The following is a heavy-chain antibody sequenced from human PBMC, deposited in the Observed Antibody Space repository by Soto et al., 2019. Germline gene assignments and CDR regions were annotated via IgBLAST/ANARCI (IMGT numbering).Heavy chain of an antibody. V-gene: IGHV4-59*11. CDR2: IFYSGSTTY. J-gene: IGHJ4*02. D-gene: IGHD6-19*01. CDR3: ARVGSSGWSPDY. CDR1: GGSISGHY. Sequence: SETLSLTCTVSGGSISGHYWIWIRQPPGEEMEWIGYIFYSGSTTYNNNPSLKSRVTISVDTSKNQLSLRLSSVTAADTAVYYCARVGSSGWSPDYWGQGTLVTVSS.